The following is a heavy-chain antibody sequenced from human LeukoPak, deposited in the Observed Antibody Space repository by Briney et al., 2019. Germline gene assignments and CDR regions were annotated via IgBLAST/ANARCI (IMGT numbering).Heavy chain of an antibody. CDR3: AKSKSDSYGTYYYYYGMDV. CDR1: GFTFSIYA. D-gene: IGHD5-18*01. V-gene: IGHV3-23*01. Sequence: GGSLRLSCAASGFTFSIYAMSGVRHAPGKGLEWVSAISGSGGSTYYADSVKGRFTISRDNSKNTLYLQMNSLRAEDTAVYYCAKSKSDSYGTYYYYYGMDVWGQGTTVTVSS. CDR2: ISGSGGST. J-gene: IGHJ6*02.